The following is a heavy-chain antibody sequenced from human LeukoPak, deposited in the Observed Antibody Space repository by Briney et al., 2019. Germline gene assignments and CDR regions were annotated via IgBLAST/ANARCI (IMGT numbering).Heavy chain of an antibody. V-gene: IGHV6-1*01. Sequence: SQTLSLTCAISGDSVSINSVTWNWIRQSPSRGLEWLGRTYYRSTWYNDYAVSVRGRITVNPDTSKNQFSLHLNSVTPEDTAVYYCARRLTQFDCFDPWGQGILVTVSS. J-gene: IGHJ5*02. D-gene: IGHD2-21*02. CDR3: ARRLTQFDCFDP. CDR2: TYYRSTWYN. CDR1: GDSVSINSVT.